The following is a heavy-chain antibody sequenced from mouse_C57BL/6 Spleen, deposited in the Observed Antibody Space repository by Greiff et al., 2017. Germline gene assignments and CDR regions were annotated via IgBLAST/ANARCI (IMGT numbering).Heavy chain of an antibody. D-gene: IGHD1-1*01. CDR3: ARRITTVEGAWFAY. V-gene: IGHV1-80*01. Sequence: QVQLQQSGAELVKPGASVKISCKASGYAFSSYWMNWVKQRPGKGLEWIGQIYPGDGDTNYNGKFKGKATLTADKSSSTAYMQLSSLTSEDSAVYFCARRITTVEGAWFAYWGQGTLVTVSA. CDR2: IYPGDGDT. J-gene: IGHJ3*01. CDR1: GYAFSSYW.